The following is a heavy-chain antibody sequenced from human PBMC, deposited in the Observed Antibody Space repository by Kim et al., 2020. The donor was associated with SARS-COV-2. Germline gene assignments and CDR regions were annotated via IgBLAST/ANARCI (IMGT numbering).Heavy chain of an antibody. CDR1: GYTFTSYG. J-gene: IGHJ4*02. D-gene: IGHD3-22*01. V-gene: IGHV1-18*04. CDR3: ARSHQRITMIAVAVGY. CDR2: ISAYNGNT. Sequence: ASVKVSCKASGYTFTSYGISWVRQAPGQGLEWMGWISAYNGNTNYAQKLQGRVTMTTDTSTSTAYMELRSLRSDDTAVYYCARSHQRITMIAVAVGYWGQGTLVTVSS.